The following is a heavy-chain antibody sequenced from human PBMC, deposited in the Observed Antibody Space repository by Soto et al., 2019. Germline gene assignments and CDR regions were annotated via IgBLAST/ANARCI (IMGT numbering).Heavy chain of an antibody. CDR1: GGSFSGYY. V-gene: IGHV4-34*01. CDR2: INHSGST. D-gene: IGHD3-22*01. Sequence: SETLSLTCAVYGGSFSGYYWSWIRQPPGKGLEWIGEINHSGSTNYNPSLKSRVTISVDTSKNQFSLKLSSVTAADTAVYYCARARYYDSSGYPNWFDPWGQGTLVTVSS. J-gene: IGHJ5*02. CDR3: ARARYYDSSGYPNWFDP.